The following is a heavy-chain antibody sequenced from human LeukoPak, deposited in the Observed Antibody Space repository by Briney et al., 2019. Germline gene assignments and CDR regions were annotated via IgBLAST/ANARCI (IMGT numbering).Heavy chain of an antibody. CDR2: INSDGSST. CDR3: ARDRGRYYMDV. V-gene: IGHV3-74*01. CDR1: GFTFSSYW. Sequence: GGSLRLSCAASGFTFSSYWMHWVRQAPGKGLVWVSRINSDGSSTSYADSVKGRFTISRDNSKNTLYLQMNSLRAGDTAVYYCARDRGRYYMDVWGKGTTVTISS. D-gene: IGHD6-25*01. J-gene: IGHJ6*03.